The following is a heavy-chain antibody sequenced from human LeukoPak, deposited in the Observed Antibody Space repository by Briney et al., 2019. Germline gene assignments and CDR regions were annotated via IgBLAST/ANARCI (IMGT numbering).Heavy chain of an antibody. Sequence: GGSLRLSCAASGFTFSAAWMNWVRQAPGKGLEWVSAISGSGGSTYYADSVKGRFTISRDNSKNTLYLQMNSLRAEDTAVYYCAKIGSGSYVYWGQGTLVTVSS. D-gene: IGHD3-10*01. CDR1: GFTFSAAW. CDR2: ISGSGGST. J-gene: IGHJ4*02. CDR3: AKIGSGSYVY. V-gene: IGHV3-23*01.